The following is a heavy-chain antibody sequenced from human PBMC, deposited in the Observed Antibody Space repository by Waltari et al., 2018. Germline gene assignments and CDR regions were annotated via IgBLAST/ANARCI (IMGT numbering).Heavy chain of an antibody. V-gene: IGHV1-8*02. Sequence: QLVQSGPEVKKPGTSVKVSCKASGFTFTSSAVHWVRQATGQGLEWMGWMTPNSGNTGYAQKFQGRVTMTRNTAISTAYMELSSLRSEDTAVYYCARGGFGDYGDYYFDYWGQGTLVTVSS. J-gene: IGHJ4*02. CDR2: MTPNSGNT. D-gene: IGHD4-17*01. CDR3: ARGGFGDYGDYYFDY. CDR1: GFTFTSSA.